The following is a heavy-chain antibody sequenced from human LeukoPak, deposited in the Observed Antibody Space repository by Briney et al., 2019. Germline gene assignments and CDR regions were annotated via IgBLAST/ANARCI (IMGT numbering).Heavy chain of an antibody. CDR2: ISYDGSNK. Sequence: SGGSLRLSCAASGFTFSSYGMHWVRQAPGKGLEWVAVISYDGSNKYYADSVKGRFTISRDNSKNTLYLQMNSLRAEDTAVYYCARVPAGVIGMKDAFDIWGQGTMATVSS. CDR1: GFTFSSYG. CDR3: ARVPAGVIGMKDAFDI. V-gene: IGHV3-30*03. J-gene: IGHJ3*02. D-gene: IGHD3-16*02.